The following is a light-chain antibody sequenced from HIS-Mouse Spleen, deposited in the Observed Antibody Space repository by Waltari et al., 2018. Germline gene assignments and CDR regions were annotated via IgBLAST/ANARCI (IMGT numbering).Light chain of an antibody. J-gene: IGLJ2*01. V-gene: IGLV3-9*01. CDR2: RDS. CDR1: NLGSKN. CDR3: QVWDSSTVV. Sequence: SYELTQPLPVSVALGQTARLTCGGNNLGSKNVHWYQQKPGQAPVLVIYRDSNRPSGIPERFSGSNSGNTATLTISRAQAGDEADYYCQVWDSSTVVFGGGTKLTVL.